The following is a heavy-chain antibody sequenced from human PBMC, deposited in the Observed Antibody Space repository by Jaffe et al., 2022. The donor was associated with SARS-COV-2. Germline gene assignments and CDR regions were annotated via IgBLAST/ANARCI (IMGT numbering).Heavy chain of an antibody. D-gene: IGHD2-15*01. Sequence: QVQLQESGPGLVKPSETLSLTCTVSGGSISSYYWSWIRQPPGMGLEWIGYIYYIGNTNYNPSLKSRVAISVDTSKNQFSLKLSSVTAADTAVYYCARVGYCTGGSCFFDNWGQGTLVTVSS. J-gene: IGHJ4*02. CDR3: ARVGYCTGGSCFFDN. CDR1: GGSISSYY. V-gene: IGHV4-59*01. CDR2: IYYIGNT.